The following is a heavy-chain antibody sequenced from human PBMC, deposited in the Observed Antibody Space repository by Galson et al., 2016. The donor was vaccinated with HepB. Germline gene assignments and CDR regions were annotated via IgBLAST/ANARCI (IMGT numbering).Heavy chain of an antibody. CDR1: GFTFRTFA. CDR2: TSHDGGLK. D-gene: IGHD1-26*01. Sequence: SLRLSCAGSGFTFRTFALHWVRQAPGQGLEWVAVTSHDGGLKYYADSVKGRFTISRDNSRNTLYLQMDSLRSEDTAVYYCARDRRGGGFSDYWGQGTLVTVSS. V-gene: IGHV3-30*01. CDR3: ARDRRGGGFSDY. J-gene: IGHJ4*02.